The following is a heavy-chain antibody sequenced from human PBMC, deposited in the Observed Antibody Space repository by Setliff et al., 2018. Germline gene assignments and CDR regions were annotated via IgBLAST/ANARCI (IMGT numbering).Heavy chain of an antibody. D-gene: IGHD3-3*01. Sequence: SETLSLTCAVYGGSFSGYYWSWIRQPPGKGLEWIGEIKHSGSTNYNPSLKSRVTISVDTSKNQFSLKLSSVTAADTAVYYCARRYNFWSGYLDYWGQGTLVTVSS. J-gene: IGHJ4*02. CDR3: ARRYNFWSGYLDY. V-gene: IGHV4-34*01. CDR2: IKHSGST. CDR1: GGSFSGYY.